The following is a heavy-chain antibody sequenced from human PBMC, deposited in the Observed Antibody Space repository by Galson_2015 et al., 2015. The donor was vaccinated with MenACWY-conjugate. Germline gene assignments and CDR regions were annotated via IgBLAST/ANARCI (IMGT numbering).Heavy chain of an antibody. V-gene: IGHV2-70*11. CDR1: GFSLDTSGMC. J-gene: IGHJ6*03. CDR2: IDWDDHQ. CDR3: ARIRRDFWSGDALYYYYYMDV. Sequence: PALVKPTQTLTLTCTFSGFSLDTSGMCVGWIRQPPGKALEWLARIDWDDHQYYTTSLKTRLTISTDTSKNPVVLTLTNKDPVDTATYYCARIRRDFWSGDALYYYYYMDVWGEGTTVTVSS. D-gene: IGHD3-3*01.